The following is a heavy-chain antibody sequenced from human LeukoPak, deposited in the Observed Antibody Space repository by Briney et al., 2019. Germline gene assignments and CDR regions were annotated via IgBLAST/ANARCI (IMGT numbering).Heavy chain of an antibody. D-gene: IGHD6-13*01. CDR1: GFTFSDYY. Sequence: PGGSLRLSCAASGFTFSDYYMSWIRQAPGKGLEWVSYISSSGSTIYYADSVKGRFTISRDNAKNSLYLQMNSLRAEDTAVYYCARDGGRSPPGSSWLDQYNWFDPWGQGTLVTVSS. V-gene: IGHV3-11*04. CDR3: ARDGGRSPPGSSWLDQYNWFDP. CDR2: ISSSGSTI. J-gene: IGHJ5*02.